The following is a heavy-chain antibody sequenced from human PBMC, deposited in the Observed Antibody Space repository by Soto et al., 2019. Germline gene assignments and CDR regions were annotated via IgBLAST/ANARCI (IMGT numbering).Heavy chain of an antibody. V-gene: IGHV1-18*01. D-gene: IGHD3-22*01. Sequence: ASVKVSCKASGYTFTSYGISWLRQAPGQGLEWMGWISAYNGNTNYAQKLQGRVTMTTDTSTSTAYMELRSLRSDDTAVYYCARGTPSYDSSGYSDYWGQGTLVTVSS. CDR2: ISAYNGNT. J-gene: IGHJ4*02. CDR3: ARGTPSYDSSGYSDY. CDR1: GYTFTSYG.